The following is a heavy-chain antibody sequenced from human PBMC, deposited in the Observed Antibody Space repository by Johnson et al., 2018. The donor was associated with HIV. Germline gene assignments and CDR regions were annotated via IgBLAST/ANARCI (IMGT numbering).Heavy chain of an antibody. CDR1: GFTFSSYG. V-gene: IGHV3-30*19. CDR3: ASDWGSRHAFDI. J-gene: IGHJ3*02. D-gene: IGHD7-27*01. Sequence: QVLLVESGGGVVQPGRSLRLSCAASGFTFSSYGMHWVRQAPGKGLEWVAVIWYDGSNKYYADSVKGRFTISRDNSKHTLYLQMNSLRAEDTAVYYCASDWGSRHAFDIWGQGTMVTVSS. CDR2: IWYDGSNK.